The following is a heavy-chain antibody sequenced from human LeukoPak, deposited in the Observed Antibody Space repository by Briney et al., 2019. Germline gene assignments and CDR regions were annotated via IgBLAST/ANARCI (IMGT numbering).Heavy chain of an antibody. D-gene: IGHD3-10*01. Sequence: SQTLSLTCTVSGGSISSGDYYWSWIRQPPGKGLEWIGYIYYRGSTYYNPSLKSRVTISVDTSKNQFSLKLSSVTAADTAVYYCARDWFGDPQAVWGQGTTVTVSS. J-gene: IGHJ6*02. CDR2: IYYRGST. CDR1: GGSISSGDYY. CDR3: ARDWFGDPQAV. V-gene: IGHV4-30-4*01.